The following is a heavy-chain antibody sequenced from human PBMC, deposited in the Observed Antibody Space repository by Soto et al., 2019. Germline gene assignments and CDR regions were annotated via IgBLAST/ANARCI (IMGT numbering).Heavy chain of an antibody. Sequence: GESLKISCKGSGYSFTSYWISWVRQMPGKGLEWMGRIDPSDSYTNYSPSFQGHVTISADKSISTAYLQWSSLKASDTAMYYCARHGCSSTSCYDYYYYGMDVWGQGTTVTVSS. J-gene: IGHJ6*02. V-gene: IGHV5-10-1*01. CDR3: ARHGCSSTSCYDYYYYGMDV. CDR2: IDPSDSYT. D-gene: IGHD2-2*01. CDR1: GYSFTSYW.